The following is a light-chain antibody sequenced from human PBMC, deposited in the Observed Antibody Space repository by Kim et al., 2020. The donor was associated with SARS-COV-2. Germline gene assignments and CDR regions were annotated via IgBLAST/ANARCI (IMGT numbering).Light chain of an antibody. CDR2: GAS. Sequence: EIVLTQSPVILSLSPGEGATLSCRARQSVSSSSLAWYQQKPGQAPRLLIYGASNRATGIPDRFSGSGSGTDFTLTISRLEPEDFAVYYCQQYGNSPRTFGQGTKLEI. CDR3: QQYGNSPRT. V-gene: IGKV3-20*01. CDR1: QSVSSSS. J-gene: IGKJ2*01.